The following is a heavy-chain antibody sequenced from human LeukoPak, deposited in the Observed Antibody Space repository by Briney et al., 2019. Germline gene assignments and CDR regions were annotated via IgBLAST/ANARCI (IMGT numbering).Heavy chain of an antibody. V-gene: IGHV3-23*01. CDR1: GFTFSSYA. CDR2: ISGSGGST. D-gene: IGHD6-19*01. CDR3: ARVRYDSGWYDY. J-gene: IGHJ4*02. Sequence: GGSPRLSCAASGFTFSSYAMSWVRQAPGKGLEWVSTISGSGGSTNYADSVKGRFTISRDNSKNTLYLQMNSLRAEDAAAYYCARVRYDSGWYDYWGQGALVTVSS.